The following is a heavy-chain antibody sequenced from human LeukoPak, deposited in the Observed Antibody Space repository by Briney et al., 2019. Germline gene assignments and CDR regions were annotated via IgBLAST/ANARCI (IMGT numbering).Heavy chain of an antibody. D-gene: IGHD3-22*01. CDR1: GGSISSSNW. V-gene: IGHV4-4*02. CDR3: ARGGPYYDSSAQTYYYGMDV. Sequence: PSGTLSLTCAVSGGSISSSNWWGWVRQPPGKGLEWIGEIYHSGSTNYNPSLKSRVTISVDKSKNQFSLKLSSVTAADTAVYYCARGGPYYDSSAQTYYYGMDVWGQGTTVTVSS. J-gene: IGHJ6*02. CDR2: IYHSGST.